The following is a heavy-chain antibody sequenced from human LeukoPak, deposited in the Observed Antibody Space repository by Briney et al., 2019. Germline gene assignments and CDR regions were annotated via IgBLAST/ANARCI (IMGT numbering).Heavy chain of an antibody. D-gene: IGHD2-2*01. CDR2: ISSSGSTI. Sequence: GGSLRLSCAASGFTFSDYYMSWIRQAPGKGLEWVSYISSSGSTIYYADSVKGRFTISRDNAKNSLYLQMNSLRAEDTAVYYCAKDRGPGVPAAMVNDYWGQGTLVTVSS. CDR1: GFTFSDYY. CDR3: AKDRGPGVPAAMVNDY. V-gene: IGHV3-11*01. J-gene: IGHJ4*02.